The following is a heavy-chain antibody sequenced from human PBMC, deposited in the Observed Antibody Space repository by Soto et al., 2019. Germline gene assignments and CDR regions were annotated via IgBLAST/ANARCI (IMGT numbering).Heavy chain of an antibody. J-gene: IGHJ6*02. CDR1: GFTFSSYA. D-gene: IGHD3-22*01. Sequence: PGGSLRLSCAASGFTFSSYAMSWVRQAPGKGLKWVSAISGSGGSTYYADSVKGRFTISRDNSKNTLYLQMNSLRAEDTAVYYCAKSGLDYYDSSGYAPRYGMDVWGQGTTVTVSS. V-gene: IGHV3-23*01. CDR2: ISGSGGST. CDR3: AKSGLDYYDSSGYAPRYGMDV.